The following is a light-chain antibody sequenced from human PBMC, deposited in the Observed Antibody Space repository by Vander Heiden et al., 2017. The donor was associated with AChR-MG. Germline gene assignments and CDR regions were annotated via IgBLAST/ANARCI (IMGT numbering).Light chain of an antibody. J-gene: IGKJ4*01. V-gene: IGKV4-1*01. Sequence: DIVMTQSPDSLAVSLGERATINCKSSQSVLYSSNNKNYLAWYQQKPGQPPKLLISWASTREYGVPDRFSGSGSGTDFTLTISSLQAEDVAVYYWQQDYSTLTFGGGTKVEIK. CDR2: WAS. CDR1: QSVLYSSNNKNY. CDR3: QQDYSTLT.